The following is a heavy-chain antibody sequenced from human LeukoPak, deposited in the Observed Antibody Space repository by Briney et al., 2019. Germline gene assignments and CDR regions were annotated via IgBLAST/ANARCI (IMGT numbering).Heavy chain of an antibody. Sequence: GGSLRLSCAASGFTFSSYGMSWVRQAPGKGLEWVSAISGSGGSTYYADSVKGRFTISRDNSKNALYLQMNGLRAEDTAIYYCAKGHYYDSSGYSEDYWGQGILVTVSS. CDR2: ISGSGGST. D-gene: IGHD3-22*01. CDR1: GFTFSSYG. CDR3: AKGHYYDSSGYSEDY. J-gene: IGHJ4*02. V-gene: IGHV3-23*01.